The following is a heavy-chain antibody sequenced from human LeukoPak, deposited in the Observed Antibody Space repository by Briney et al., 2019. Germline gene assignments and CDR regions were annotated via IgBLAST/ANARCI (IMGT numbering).Heavy chain of an antibody. J-gene: IGHJ4*02. Sequence: SETLSLTCAVYGGSFSGYYWSWIRQPPGKGLEWIGEINHSGSTNYNPSLKSRVTISVDTSKNQFSLKLSSVTAADTAVYYCARRVVVVPAANSPYYFDYWGQGTLVTVSS. CDR3: ARRVVVVPAANSPYYFDY. D-gene: IGHD2-2*01. CDR1: GGSFSGYY. V-gene: IGHV4-34*01. CDR2: INHSGST.